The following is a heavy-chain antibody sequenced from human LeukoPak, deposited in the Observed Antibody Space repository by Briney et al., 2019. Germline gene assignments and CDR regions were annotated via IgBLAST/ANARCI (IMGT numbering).Heavy chain of an antibody. CDR3: ARTGIAARPTVWFDP. D-gene: IGHD6-6*01. CDR2: INSDGSST. CDR1: GFTFSSYW. J-gene: IGHJ5*02. V-gene: IGHV3-74*01. Sequence: GGSLRLSCAASGFTFSSYWMHWVRQAPGKGLVWISHINSDGSSTNYADSVKGRFTISRDNAKNTLYLQMNSLRAEDTAVYYCARTGIAARPTVWFDPWGQGTLVTVSS.